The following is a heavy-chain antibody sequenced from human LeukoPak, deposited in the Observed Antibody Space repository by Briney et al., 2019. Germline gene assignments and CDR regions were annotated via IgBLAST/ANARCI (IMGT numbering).Heavy chain of an antibody. V-gene: IGHV1-69*04. D-gene: IGHD2-15*01. J-gene: IGHJ4*02. Sequence: SAKVSCKASGGTFSSYAISWVRQAPGQGLEWMGRIIPILGIANYAQKFQGRVTITADKSTSTAYMELSSLRSEDTAVYYCARGSSVALPTDYWGQGTLVTVSS. CDR1: GGTFSSYA. CDR3: ARGSSVALPTDY. CDR2: IIPILGIA.